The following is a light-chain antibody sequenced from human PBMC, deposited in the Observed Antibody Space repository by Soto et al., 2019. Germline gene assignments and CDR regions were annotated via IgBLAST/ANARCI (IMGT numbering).Light chain of an antibody. CDR3: QHRGRWPRT. CDR1: QSVNDY. V-gene: IGKV3-11*01. J-gene: IGKJ2*01. CDR2: GAS. Sequence: EIVLTQSPATLSLSPGERATLSCRASQSVNDYLAWYQQKPGQAPRLLIYGASNRATGIPVRFSVSGSGTDFTLTISSLEPEDFAVYYCQHRGRWPRTFGQGTKLEIK.